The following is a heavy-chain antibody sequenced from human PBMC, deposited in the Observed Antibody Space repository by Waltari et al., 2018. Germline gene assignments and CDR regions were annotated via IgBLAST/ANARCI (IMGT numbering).Heavy chain of an antibody. V-gene: IGHV4-59*01. J-gene: IGHJ3*02. CDR3: ARSHRYCSSDDCYSDAFDI. CDR1: GGSISNYY. D-gene: IGHD2-15*01. Sequence: QVQLQESGPGLVKPSETLSLTCNVSGGSISNYYWTWIRQPPGKGPEWIGYIYYSGSTNCSPSLESRVTISVDTSRNQFSLKLRSVTAADTAVYYCARSHRYCSSDDCYSDAFDIWGQGTMVTVSS. CDR2: IYYSGST.